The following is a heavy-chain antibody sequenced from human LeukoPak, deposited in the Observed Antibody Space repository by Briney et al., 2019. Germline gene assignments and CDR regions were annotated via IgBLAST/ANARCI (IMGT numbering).Heavy chain of an antibody. J-gene: IGHJ5*02. CDR2: IIPIFGTA. CDR1: GGTFSSYA. Sequence: SVKVSCTASGGTFSSYAISWVRQAPGQGLEWMGGIIPIFGTANYAQKFQGRVTITTDESTSTAYMELSSLRSEDTAVYYCARGFYTQFDVVVPTPFDPWAREPWSPSPQ. D-gene: IGHD2-2*01. V-gene: IGHV1-69*05. CDR3: ARGFYTQFDVVVPTPFDP.